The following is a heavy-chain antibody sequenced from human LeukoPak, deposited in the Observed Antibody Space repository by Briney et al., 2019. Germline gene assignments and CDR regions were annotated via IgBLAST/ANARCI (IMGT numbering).Heavy chain of an antibody. CDR3: ALQQTPTAMVTRDY. CDR2: MNPNSGNT. CDR1: GYTFTSYD. D-gene: IGHD5-18*01. Sequence: ASAKVSCKASGYTFTSYDINWVRQATGQGLEWMGWMNPNSGNTGYAQKFQGRVTMTRNTSISTAYMELSSLRSEDTAVYYCALQQTPTAMVTRDYWGQGTLVTVSS. V-gene: IGHV1-8*01. J-gene: IGHJ4*02.